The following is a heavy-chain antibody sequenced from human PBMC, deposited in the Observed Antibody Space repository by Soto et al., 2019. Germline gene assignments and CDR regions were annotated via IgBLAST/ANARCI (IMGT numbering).Heavy chain of an antibody. Sequence: SETLSLTCTVSGGSISRGGYYWSWIRQLPGKSLEWIGYIYSSGSTYYNASLKNRVTISVDTSKNQFSPTLTSVTAADTAVYYCASLSAGYYYDSSGYYFDYWGQGTLVTVSS. CDR3: ASLSAGYYYDSSGYYFDY. CDR2: IYSSGST. CDR1: GGSISRGGYY. V-gene: IGHV4-31*03. J-gene: IGHJ4*02. D-gene: IGHD3-22*01.